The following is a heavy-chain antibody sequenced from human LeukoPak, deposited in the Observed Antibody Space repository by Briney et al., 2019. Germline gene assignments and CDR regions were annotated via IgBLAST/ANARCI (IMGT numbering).Heavy chain of an antibody. CDR2: INHSGST. Sequence: SETLSLTCAVYGGSFSGYYWSCIRQPPGKGLEWIGEINHSGSTNYNPSLKSRVTISVDTSKNQFSLKLSSVTAADTAVYYCARALLAPGFFDYWGQGTLVTVSS. CDR1: GGSFSGYY. D-gene: IGHD2-21*01. J-gene: IGHJ4*02. CDR3: ARALLAPGFFDY. V-gene: IGHV4-34*01.